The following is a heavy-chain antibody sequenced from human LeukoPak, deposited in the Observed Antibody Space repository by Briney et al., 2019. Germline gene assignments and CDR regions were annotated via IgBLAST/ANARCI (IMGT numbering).Heavy chain of an antibody. CDR3: ARDSEGIVVVPAAMDLDY. CDR2: ISGYNGNT. D-gene: IGHD2-2*01. J-gene: IGHJ4*02. Sequence: ASVKVSCKASGYSFTSYGISWVRQAPGQGLEWMGWISGYNGNTNYAQKLQGRVTMTTDTSTSTAYMELRRLRSDDTAVYYCARDSEGIVVVPAAMDLDYWGQGTLVTVSS. V-gene: IGHV1-18*01. CDR1: GYSFTSYG.